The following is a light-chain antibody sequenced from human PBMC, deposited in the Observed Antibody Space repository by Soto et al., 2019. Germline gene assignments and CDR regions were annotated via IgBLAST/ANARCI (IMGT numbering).Light chain of an antibody. Sequence: QSVLTQPASVSGSPGQSITISCTGANSDVGTYNLVSWYQQYPGKAPKVVISEVTKRPSGVSNRFSGSKSGNMASLTISGLQAEDEADYYCSSYTGGNPSYVFGTGTKLTVL. V-gene: IGLV2-14*02. CDR3: SSYTGGNPSYV. CDR1: NSDVGTYNL. CDR2: EVT. J-gene: IGLJ1*01.